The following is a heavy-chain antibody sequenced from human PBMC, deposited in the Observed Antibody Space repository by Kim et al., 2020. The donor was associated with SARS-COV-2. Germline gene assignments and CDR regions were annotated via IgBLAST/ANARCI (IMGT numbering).Heavy chain of an antibody. CDR1: GGSISSSSYY. J-gene: IGHJ6*02. Sequence: SETLSLTCTVSGGSISSSSYYWGWIRQPPGKGLEWIGSIYYSGSTCYNPSLKSRVTISVDTSKNQFSLKLSSVTAADTAVYYCARQVINYDFWSGYYQGPIGVWGQGTTVTVSS. CDR2: IYYSGST. CDR3: ARQVINYDFWSGYYQGPIGV. D-gene: IGHD3-3*01. V-gene: IGHV4-39*01.